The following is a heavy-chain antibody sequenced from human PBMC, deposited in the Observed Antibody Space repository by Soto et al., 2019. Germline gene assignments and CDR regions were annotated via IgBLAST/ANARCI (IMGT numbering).Heavy chain of an antibody. CDR3: ARGIAVALHAGIDY. V-gene: IGHV1-46*01. D-gene: IGHD6-19*01. CDR2: IYPSGSST. J-gene: IGHJ4*02. CDR1: GYTFTNYY. Sequence: QVQLVQSGAEVKKPGASVKVSCKASGYTFTNYYMHWVRQAPGQGLEWMGLIYPSGSSTSYTQKFQGRVTMTRDTSMSTVHMELSSLRSEDTAVYYCARGIAVALHAGIDYWGQGTLVTVSS.